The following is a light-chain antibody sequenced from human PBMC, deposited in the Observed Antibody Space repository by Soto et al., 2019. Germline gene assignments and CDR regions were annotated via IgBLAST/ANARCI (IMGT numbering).Light chain of an antibody. CDR2: GAS. CDR1: QSVSSSY. V-gene: IGKV3-15*01. Sequence: EMVLTQSPGTLSLSPGERATLSCRASQSVSSSYLAWYQQKPGQAPRLLIHGASTRATGIPGRFSGSGSGTEFTLIISSLQSEDFAVYYCQQYNEWLTFGGGTKVDIK. CDR3: QQYNEWLT. J-gene: IGKJ4*01.